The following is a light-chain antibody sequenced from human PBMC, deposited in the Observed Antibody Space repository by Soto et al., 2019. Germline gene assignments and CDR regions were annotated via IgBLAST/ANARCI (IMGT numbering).Light chain of an antibody. V-gene: IGKV4-1*01. CDR1: QSVYNSNDKNY. J-gene: IGKJ2*01. CDR3: QQYHSTPST. CDR2: WES. Sequence: DIVMTQSPDSLAVSLGERATINCKSSQSVYNSNDKNYLAWYQQKPGQPPKLLLYWESTRESGVPARFIGSGSGTDFTLTISSLQAADVAVYYCQQYHSTPSTFGQGTKLEIK.